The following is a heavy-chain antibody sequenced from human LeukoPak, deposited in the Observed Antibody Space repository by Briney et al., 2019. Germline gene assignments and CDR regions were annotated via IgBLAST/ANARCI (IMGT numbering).Heavy chain of an antibody. D-gene: IGHD3-22*01. V-gene: IGHV4-61*01. J-gene: IGHJ5*02. CDR3: ARGGTYYYDSSGRYNWFDP. Sequence: PSETLSLTCTVSGGSVSSGSYYWSWIRQPPGKGLEWIGYIYYSGSTNYNPSLKSRVTISVDTSKNQFSLKLSSVTAADTAVYYCARGGTYYYDSSGRYNWFDPWGQGTLVTVSS. CDR2: IYYSGST. CDR1: GGSVSSGSYY.